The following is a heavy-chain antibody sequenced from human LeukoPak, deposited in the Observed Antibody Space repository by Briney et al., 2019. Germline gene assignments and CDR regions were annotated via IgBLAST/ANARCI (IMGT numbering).Heavy chain of an antibody. D-gene: IGHD3-10*01. CDR1: GFTFSSYA. V-gene: IGHV3-30*18. CDR2: ISYDGSNT. Sequence: PGGSLRLSCAASGFTFSSYAMRWVRQAPGKGLEWVAVISYDGSNTYYADSVKGRFTISRDNSNNTLYLQMNSLRAAETAVYYCAKSLLFEESSVTVYWGQGALLSVS. CDR3: AKSLLFEESSVTVY. J-gene: IGHJ4*02.